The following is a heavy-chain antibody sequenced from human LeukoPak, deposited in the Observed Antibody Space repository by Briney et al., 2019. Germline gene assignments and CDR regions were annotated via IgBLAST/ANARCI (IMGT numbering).Heavy chain of an antibody. J-gene: IGHJ4*02. CDR1: GFTVSSNY. CDR3: ARAREYLAIDY. D-gene: IGHD2/OR15-2a*01. CDR2: LYSAGNT. V-gene: IGHV3-66*02. Sequence: GGSLRLSCAACGFTVSSNYMNWVRQAPGKGLEWVSVLYSAGNTFYADSVKGRFTISRDNSKNTLYLQMNSLRPEDTAVYYCARAREYLAIDYWGQGTLVTVSS.